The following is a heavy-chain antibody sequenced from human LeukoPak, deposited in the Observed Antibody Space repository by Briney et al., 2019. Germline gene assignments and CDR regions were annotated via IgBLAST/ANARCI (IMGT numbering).Heavy chain of an antibody. V-gene: IGHV1-18*01. CDR1: GYTFTSYG. D-gene: IGHD3-22*01. CDR2: ISAYNGNT. CDR3: ARGTAQYYYNGSGYQFYFDY. Sequence: ASVKVSCKASGYTFTSYGISWVRQAPGQGLEWMGWISAYNGNTNYAQKLQGRVTMTTDTSTSTAYMELRSLRSDDTAVYYCARGTAQYYYNGSGYQFYFDYWGQGALVTVSS. J-gene: IGHJ4*02.